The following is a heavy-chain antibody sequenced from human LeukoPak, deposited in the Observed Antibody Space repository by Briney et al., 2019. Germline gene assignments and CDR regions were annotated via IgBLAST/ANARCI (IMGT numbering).Heavy chain of an antibody. CDR3: ARDLFFDSSGYDY. J-gene: IGHJ4*02. D-gene: IGHD3-22*01. CDR2: IIPILGIA. V-gene: IGHV1-69*04. CDR1: GGTLSSYA. Sequence: ASVKVSCKASGGTLSSYAISWVRQAPGQGLEWMGRIIPILGIANYAQKFQGRVTITADKSTSTAYMELSSLRSEDTAVYYCARDLFFDSSGYDYWGQGTLDTVSS.